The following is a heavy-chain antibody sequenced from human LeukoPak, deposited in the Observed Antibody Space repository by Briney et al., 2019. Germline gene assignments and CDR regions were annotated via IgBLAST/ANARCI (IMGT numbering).Heavy chain of an antibody. CDR1: GGSISSYY. V-gene: IGHV4-59*01. CDR3: ARDGPNQLNWNYVLDY. Sequence: SETLSLTCTVSGGSISSYYWSWIRQPPGKGLEWIGYIYYSGSTNYNPSLKSRVTISVDTSKNQFSLKLSSVTAADTAVYYCARDGPNQLNWNYVLDYWGQGTLVTVSS. CDR2: IYYSGST. D-gene: IGHD1-7*01. J-gene: IGHJ4*02.